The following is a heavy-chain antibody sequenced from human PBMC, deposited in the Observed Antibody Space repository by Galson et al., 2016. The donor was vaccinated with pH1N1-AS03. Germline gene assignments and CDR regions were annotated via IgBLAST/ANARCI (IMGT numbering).Heavy chain of an antibody. J-gene: IGHJ5*02. Sequence: SLRLSCAASGFTFSSYSMNWVRQAPGKGLEWVSSISSSSSTIYYADSVEGRFTISRDNAKNSLYLQMNSLRAEDTAVYYCARDPRFLESAGWFDPWGQGTLVTVSS. CDR1: GFTFSSYS. V-gene: IGHV3-21*06. D-gene: IGHD3-3*01. CDR3: ARDPRFLESAGWFDP. CDR2: ISSSSSTI.